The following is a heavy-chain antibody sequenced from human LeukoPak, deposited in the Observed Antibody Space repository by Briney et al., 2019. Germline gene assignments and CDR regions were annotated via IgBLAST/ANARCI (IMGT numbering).Heavy chain of an antibody. Sequence: ASVKVSCKASGYTFTSYDINWVRQATGQGLEWMGWMNPNSGNTGYAQKFQSSVTITRNTSISTAYMELSSLRSEDAAVYYCARAVKYYYDSSGYKATYYFDYWGQGTLVTVSS. CDR3: ARAVKYYYDSSGYKATYYFDY. J-gene: IGHJ4*02. V-gene: IGHV1-8*03. CDR2: MNPNSGNT. D-gene: IGHD3-22*01. CDR1: GYTFTSYD.